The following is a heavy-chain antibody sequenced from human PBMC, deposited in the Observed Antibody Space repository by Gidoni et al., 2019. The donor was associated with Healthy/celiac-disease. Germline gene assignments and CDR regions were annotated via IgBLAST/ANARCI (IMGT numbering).Heavy chain of an antibody. J-gene: IGHJ3*02. Sequence: QVQLVESGGGVVQPGRSLRLSCAASGFPFSSYAMHWVRQAPGKGLEWVAVISYDGSNKYYADSVKGRFTISRDNSKNTLYLQMNSLRAEDTAVYYCARGKGIVLMVYAIGDAFDIWGQGTMVTVSS. D-gene: IGHD2-8*01. CDR1: GFPFSSYA. V-gene: IGHV3-30-3*01. CDR3: ARGKGIVLMVYAIGDAFDI. CDR2: ISYDGSNK.